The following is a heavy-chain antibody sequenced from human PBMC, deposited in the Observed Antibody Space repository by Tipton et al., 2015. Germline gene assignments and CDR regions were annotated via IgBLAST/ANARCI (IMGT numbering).Heavy chain of an antibody. CDR3: ARGGVYCTGTSCHYNWFDP. CDR2: IWYDGSNE. D-gene: IGHD2-2*01. J-gene: IGHJ5*02. CDR1: GFTFSSYA. Sequence: SLRLSCAASGFTFSSYAMTWVRQAPGKGLEWVAVIWYDGSNEYYADSVKGRFTISRDNSKDTLYLQLNSLRAEDTAVYYCARGGVYCTGTSCHYNWFDPWGQGTLVTVSS. V-gene: IGHV3-33*08.